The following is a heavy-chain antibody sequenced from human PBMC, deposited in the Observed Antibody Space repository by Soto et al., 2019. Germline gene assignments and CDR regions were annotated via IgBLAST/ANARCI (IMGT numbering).Heavy chain of an antibody. J-gene: IGHJ3*01. D-gene: IGHD1-26*01. CDR2: IYPGDSDT. V-gene: IGHV5-51*01. Sequence: GESLKISCKGSGYSFTTYWIGWVRQMPGKGLEWMGIIYPGDSDTRYGPSFRGQVTISADKSISTAYLQWSSLKASDTAMYYCASPRHSGSYYDAFDLWGQGTMVTVSS. CDR1: GYSFTTYW. CDR3: ASPRHSGSYYDAFDL.